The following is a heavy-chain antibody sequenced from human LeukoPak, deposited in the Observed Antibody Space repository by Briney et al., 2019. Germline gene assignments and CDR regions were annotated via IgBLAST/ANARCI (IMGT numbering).Heavy chain of an antibody. CDR2: IKQDGSEK. J-gene: IGHJ3*02. CDR3: ARFDRSGWSGPDAFDI. CDR1: GFTFSSYW. Sequence: GGSLRLSCAASGFTFSSYWMSWVRQAPGKGLEWVANIKQDGSEKYYVDSVKGRFTISRDNAKNSLYLQMNGLRAEDTAVYYCARFDRSGWSGPDAFDIWGQGTMVTVSS. V-gene: IGHV3-7*01. D-gene: IGHD6-19*01.